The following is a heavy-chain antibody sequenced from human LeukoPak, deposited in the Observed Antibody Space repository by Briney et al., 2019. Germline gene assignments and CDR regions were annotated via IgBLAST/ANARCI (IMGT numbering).Heavy chain of an antibody. D-gene: IGHD4-17*01. J-gene: IGHJ4*02. Sequence: SETLSLTCTVSGGSISSYYWSWIRQPPGKGLEWIGYIYYSGSTNYNPSLKSRVTISVDTSKNQFSLKLSSVTAADTAVYYCARVSTVTSYYFDYWGQGTLVTVSP. CDR1: GGSISSYY. CDR2: IYYSGST. V-gene: IGHV4-59*12. CDR3: ARVSTVTSYYFDY.